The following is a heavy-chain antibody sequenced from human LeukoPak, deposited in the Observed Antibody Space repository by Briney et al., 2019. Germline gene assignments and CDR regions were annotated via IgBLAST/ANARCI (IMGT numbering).Heavy chain of an antibody. CDR1: GDGVSSNSAA. J-gene: IGHJ5*02. CDR3: AREYYDSSGYYPTNWFDP. D-gene: IGHD3-22*01. V-gene: IGHV6-1*01. CDR2: TYYRSKWYN. Sequence: SQTLSLTCAISGDGVSSNSAAWNWIRQSPSRGLEWLGRTYYRSKWYNDYAVSVKSRITINPDTSKNRFSLQLNSVTPEDTAVYYCAREYYDSSGYYPTNWFDPWGQGTLVTVSS.